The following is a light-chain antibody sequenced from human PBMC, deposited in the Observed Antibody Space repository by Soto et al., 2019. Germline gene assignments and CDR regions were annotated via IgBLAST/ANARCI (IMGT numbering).Light chain of an antibody. CDR3: HSYARGTLV. J-gene: IGLJ3*02. Sequence: QSALTQPASVSGSPGQSITISCTGTSSDFGIYSVVSWYQQHPGKAPKLLIYEGTKRPSGVSRRFSGSESGHTASLTISGLQAEDAADYYCHSYARGTLVFGGGTKVTVL. CDR1: SSDFGIYSV. V-gene: IGLV2-23*01. CDR2: EGT.